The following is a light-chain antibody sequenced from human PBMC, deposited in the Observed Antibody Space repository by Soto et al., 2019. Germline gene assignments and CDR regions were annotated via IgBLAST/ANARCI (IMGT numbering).Light chain of an antibody. CDR1: SSDVGRYNY. CDR2: EVS. CDR3: NSYTSSTAYV. V-gene: IGLV2-14*01. Sequence: QSALTQPASVSGSPGQSITISCTGASSDVGRYNYVSWYQLHPGKAPKLIIYEVSNRPSGVSNRFSGSKSGSTASLTISGLRAEDEADYYCNSYTSSTAYVFGTGTKATVL. J-gene: IGLJ1*01.